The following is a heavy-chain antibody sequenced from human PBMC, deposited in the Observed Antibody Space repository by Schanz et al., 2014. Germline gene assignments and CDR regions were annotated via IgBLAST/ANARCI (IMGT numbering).Heavy chain of an antibody. V-gene: IGHV3-30-3*01. J-gene: IGHJ5*01. CDR2: ISHDGHRD. CDR3: SKDKQGSRSDDS. D-gene: IGHD2-15*01. CDR1: GFTFHTYD. Sequence: VHLEESGGGVVQPGRSLRLSCAASGFTFHTYDMHWVRQAPGKGLEWVAQISHDGHRDFYADSVKGRFTVSRDNSKNTLYLEMNRLRVDDTAVYYCSKDKQGSRSDDSWGQGTLVTVSS.